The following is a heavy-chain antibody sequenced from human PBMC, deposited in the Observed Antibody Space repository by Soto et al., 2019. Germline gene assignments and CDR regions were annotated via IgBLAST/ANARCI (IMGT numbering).Heavy chain of an antibody. Sequence: PSETLSLTCTVSGGSISSSSYYWGWIRQPPGKGLEWIGSIYYSGSTYYNPSLKSRVTISVDTSKNQFSLKLSSVTAADTAVYYCARHNVRYFDWLLRDFDYWGQGTLVTVSS. CDR3: ARHNVRYFDWLLRDFDY. J-gene: IGHJ4*02. CDR1: GGSISSSSYY. CDR2: IYYSGST. D-gene: IGHD3-9*01. V-gene: IGHV4-39*01.